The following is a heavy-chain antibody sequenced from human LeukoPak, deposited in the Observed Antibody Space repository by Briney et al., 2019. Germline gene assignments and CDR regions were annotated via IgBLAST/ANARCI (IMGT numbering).Heavy chain of an antibody. CDR1: GGSISSYY. CDR2: IYYSGST. Sequence: PWETLSLTCTVSGGSISSYYWSWIRQPPGKGLEWSGHIYYSGSTNYNPSLKSRVTISVDTSKNQFSLKLSSVTAADTAVYYCARHLPDYGDYVGYYYGMDVWGQGTTVTVSS. V-gene: IGHV4-59*08. D-gene: IGHD4-17*01. J-gene: IGHJ6*02. CDR3: ARHLPDYGDYVGYYYGMDV.